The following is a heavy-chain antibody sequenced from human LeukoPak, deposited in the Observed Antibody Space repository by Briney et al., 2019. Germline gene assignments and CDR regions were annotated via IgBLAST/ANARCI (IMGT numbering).Heavy chain of an antibody. V-gene: IGHV4-34*01. D-gene: IGHD6-13*01. CDR3: ATGSGSSWFDY. CDR2: INHSGST. CDR1: GGSFSGYY. Sequence: SETLSLTCAVYGGSFSGYYWSWIRQPPGKGLEWIGEINHSGSTNYNPSLKSRVTISVDTSKNQFSLKLSSVTAADTAVYYCATGSGSSWFDYWGQGTLVTVSS. J-gene: IGHJ4*02.